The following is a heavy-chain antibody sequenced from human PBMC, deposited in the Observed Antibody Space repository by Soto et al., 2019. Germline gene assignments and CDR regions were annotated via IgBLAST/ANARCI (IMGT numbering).Heavy chain of an antibody. CDR1: GGSFSGYY. CDR2: INHSGST. D-gene: IGHD2-21*02. J-gene: IGHJ4*02. Sequence: PSETLSLTCAVYGGSFSGYYCSWIRQPPGKGLEWIGEINHSGSTNYNPSLKSRVTISVDTSKNQFSLKLSSVTAADTAVYYCARGDSIVVVTAIKRPFDYWGQGTLVTVSS. CDR3: ARGDSIVVVTAIKRPFDY. V-gene: IGHV4-34*01.